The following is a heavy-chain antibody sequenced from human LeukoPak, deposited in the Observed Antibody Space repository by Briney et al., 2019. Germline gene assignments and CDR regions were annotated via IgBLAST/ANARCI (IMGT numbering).Heavy chain of an antibody. J-gene: IGHJ3*02. Sequence: GESLKISCKGSGYRFSSYWIGWVRQMPGKGLEWMGIIYPGDSDTRYSPSFQGQVTISADKSISTAYLQWSSLKASGTAMYYCARRSSSPNVYAFDIWGQGTMVTVSS. CDR1: GYRFSSYW. D-gene: IGHD6-6*01. CDR2: IYPGDSDT. V-gene: IGHV5-51*01. CDR3: ARRSSSPNVYAFDI.